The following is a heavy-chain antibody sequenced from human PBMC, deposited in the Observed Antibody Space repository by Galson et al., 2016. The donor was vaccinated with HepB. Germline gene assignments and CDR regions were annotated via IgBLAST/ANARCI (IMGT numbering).Heavy chain of an antibody. D-gene: IGHD2-15*01. CDR3: ARVVRDCRADRCDSWWFDS. J-gene: IGHJ5*01. V-gene: IGHV3-7*01. CDR1: GFTFSTYW. CDR2: IYQDGSER. Sequence: SLRLSCAVSGFTFSTYWMSWVRQAPGKGLEWVANIYQDGSERHYVDSVKGRFTISRDNAKNSLFLQMNSVRGEDTAVYYCARVVRDCRADRCDSWWFDSWGQGTLVTVSS.